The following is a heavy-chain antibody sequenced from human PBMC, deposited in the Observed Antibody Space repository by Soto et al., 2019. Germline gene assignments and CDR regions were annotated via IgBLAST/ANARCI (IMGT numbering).Heavy chain of an antibody. V-gene: IGHV1-46*03. D-gene: IGHD6-19*01. CDR1: GYTFTNYY. J-gene: IGHJ4*02. CDR3: ARSRIAVATIDY. Sequence: QVQLVQSGAEVKKPGASVKVSCKASGYTFTNYYMHWVRQAPGQGLEWMGIINPSGGSTSYAQKVQGRVTMTRDTSTSTVYMELSSLRSEDTAVYYCARSRIAVATIDYWGQGTMVTVSS. CDR2: INPSGGST.